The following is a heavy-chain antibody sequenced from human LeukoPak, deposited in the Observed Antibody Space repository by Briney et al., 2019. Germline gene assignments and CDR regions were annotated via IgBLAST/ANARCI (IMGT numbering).Heavy chain of an antibody. CDR2: IYYSGST. V-gene: IGHV4-59*01. CDR1: GGSISSYY. Sequence: SETLSLTCTVSGGSISSYYWSWLRQPPGKGLEWIGYIYYSGSTNYNPSLKSRVTISVDTSKNQFSLKLSSVTAADTAVYYCARVTAVAGSYYYYYMDVWGKGTTVTISS. D-gene: IGHD6-19*01. CDR3: ARVTAVAGSYYYYYMDV. J-gene: IGHJ6*03.